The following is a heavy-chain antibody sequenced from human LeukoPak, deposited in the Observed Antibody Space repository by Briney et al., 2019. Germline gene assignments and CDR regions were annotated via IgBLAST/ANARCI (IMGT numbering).Heavy chain of an antibody. V-gene: IGHV4-30-4*01. CDR2: IYYSGST. J-gene: IGHJ4*02. D-gene: IGHD3-10*01. Sequence: PSETLSLTCTVSGGSISSGDYYWSWIRQPPGKGLEWIGYIYYSGSTNYNPSLKSRVTISVDTSKNQFSLKPSSVTAADTAVYYCARGPRYYGSGSYGYWGQGTLVTVSS. CDR1: GGSISSGDYY. CDR3: ARGPRYYGSGSYGY.